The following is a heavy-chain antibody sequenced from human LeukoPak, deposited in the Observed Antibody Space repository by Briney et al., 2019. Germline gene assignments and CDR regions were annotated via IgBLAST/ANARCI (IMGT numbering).Heavy chain of an antibody. Sequence: GGSLRLSCGASGFTFSNAWMSWVRQAPGRGLEWVGHIKSKIDGGTIEYAAPVKGRFTISRDDSKNTMYMQMNSLKTEDTAVYYCTTGGSLSDNWGQGTLVTVSS. J-gene: IGHJ4*02. V-gene: IGHV3-15*01. D-gene: IGHD1-26*01. CDR1: GFTFSNAW. CDR3: TTGGSLSDN. CDR2: IKSKIDGGTI.